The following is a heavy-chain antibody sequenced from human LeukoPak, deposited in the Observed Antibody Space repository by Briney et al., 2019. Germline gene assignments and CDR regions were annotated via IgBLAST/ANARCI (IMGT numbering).Heavy chain of an antibody. CDR2: ISYGGSNK. V-gene: IGHV3-30*04. D-gene: IGHD5-12*01. CDR1: GFTFSSYA. J-gene: IGHJ5*02. CDR3: ARDAGLPNWFDP. Sequence: GGSLRLSCAASGFTFSSYAMHWVRQAPGKGLEWVAVISYGGSNKYYADSVKGRFTISRDNSKNTLYLQMNSLRAEDTAVYYCARDAGLPNWFDPWGQGTLVTVSS.